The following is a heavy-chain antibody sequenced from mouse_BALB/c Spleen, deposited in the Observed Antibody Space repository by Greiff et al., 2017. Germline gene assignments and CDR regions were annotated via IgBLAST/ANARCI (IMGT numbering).Heavy chain of an antibody. CDR2: IYPGNVNT. CDR1: GYTFTSYY. V-gene: IGHV1S56*01. J-gene: IGHJ4*01. CDR3: ARDGYSFMDY. D-gene: IGHD2-3*01. Sequence: VQLQQSGPELVKPGASVRISCKASGYTFTSYYIHWVKQRPGQGLEWIGWIYPGNVNTKYNEKFKGKATLTADKSSSTAYMQLSSLTSEDSAVYFCARDGYSFMDYWGQGTSVTVSS.